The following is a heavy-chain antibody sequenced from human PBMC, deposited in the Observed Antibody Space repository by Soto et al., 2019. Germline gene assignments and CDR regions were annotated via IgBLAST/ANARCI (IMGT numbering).Heavy chain of an antibody. Sequence: SETLSLTCTVSGGSISSTNYYWGWIRQSPGKGLEWIGSICYGGSTYYNPSLKSRVTISVDTSKNQFSLKLTSVTAADTAVYYCATAATGYHSNGWLVFDFWGQVNLVTVS. V-gene: IGHV4-39*02. CDR2: ICYGGST. CDR1: GGSISSTNYY. D-gene: IGHD6-19*01. CDR3: ATAATGYHSNGWLVFDF. J-gene: IGHJ4*02.